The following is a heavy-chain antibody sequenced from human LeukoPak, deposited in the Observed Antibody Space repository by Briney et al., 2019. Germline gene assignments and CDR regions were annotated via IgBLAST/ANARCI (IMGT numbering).Heavy chain of an antibody. CDR3: ARASGAAAGVGY. D-gene: IGHD6-13*01. CDR2: ISYDGSNK. Sequence: GGSLRLSCAASGFTFSSYAMHWVRQAPGKGLEWVAVISYDGSNKYYADSVKGRFTISRDNSKNTLYLQMNSLRAEDTAVYYCARASGAAAGVGYWGQGTLVTVSS. CDR1: GFTFSSYA. J-gene: IGHJ4*02. V-gene: IGHV3-30*04.